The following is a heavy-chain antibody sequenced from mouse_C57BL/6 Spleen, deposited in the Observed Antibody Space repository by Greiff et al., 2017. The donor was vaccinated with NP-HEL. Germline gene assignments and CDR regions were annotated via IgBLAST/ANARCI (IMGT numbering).Heavy chain of an antibody. V-gene: IGHV5-16*01. CDR2: INYDGSST. J-gene: IGHJ1*03. CDR1: GFTFSDYY. Sequence: EVQLVESEGGLVQPGSSMKLSCTASGFTFSDYYMAWVRQVPEKGLEWVANINYDGSSTYYLDSLKSRFIISRDNAKNILYLQMSSLKSEDTATYYCARADYYGSSYFDVWGTGTTVTVSS. CDR3: ARADYYGSSYFDV. D-gene: IGHD1-1*01.